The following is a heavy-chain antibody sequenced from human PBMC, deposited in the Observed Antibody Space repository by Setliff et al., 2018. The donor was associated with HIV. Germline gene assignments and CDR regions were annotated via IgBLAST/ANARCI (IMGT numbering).Heavy chain of an antibody. CDR1: GGSLSGYY. D-gene: IGHD3-10*01. J-gene: IGHJ2*01. V-gene: IGHV4-34*01. Sequence: KPSETLSLTCAVYGGSLSGYYWSWVRQSPGRGLEWIGEINQSGNTNFNPSLKSRLIISVDTSKSQFSLKLTSVTAADTALYYCAREGGQDYSGSGSFYHRNFDLWGRGTLVTVSS. CDR3: AREGGQDYSGSGSFYHRNFDL. CDR2: INQSGNT.